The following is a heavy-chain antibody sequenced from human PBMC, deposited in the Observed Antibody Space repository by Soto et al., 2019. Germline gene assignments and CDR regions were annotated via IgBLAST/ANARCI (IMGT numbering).Heavy chain of an antibody. Sequence: EVQLVESGGDLVQPGRSLRLSCAASGFNFHDYGMHWVRQAPGKGLEWVSSIRWNSVSIGYADSVKGRFTISRDNAKNSLYVQMNSLRAEDTALYYCAKDMENGYNPYYYYGVDVWGQGTTDTVSS. J-gene: IGHJ6*02. V-gene: IGHV3-9*01. D-gene: IGHD3-10*01. CDR2: IRWNSVSI. CDR3: AKDMENGYNPYYYYGVDV. CDR1: GFNFHDYG.